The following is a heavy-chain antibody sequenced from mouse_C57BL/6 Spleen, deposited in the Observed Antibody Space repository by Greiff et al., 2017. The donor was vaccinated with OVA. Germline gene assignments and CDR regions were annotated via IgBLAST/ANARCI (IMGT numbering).Heavy chain of an antibody. CDR2: IDPSDSET. CDR3: ARADYDGYYERSYYAMDY. CDR1: GYTFTSYW. Sequence: VQLQQPGAELVRPGSSVKLSCKASGYTFTSYWMHWVKQRPIQGLEWIGNIDPSDSETHYNQKFKDKATLTVDKSSSTAYMQLSSLTSEDSAVYYCARADYDGYYERSYYAMDYWGQGTSVTVSS. J-gene: IGHJ4*01. V-gene: IGHV1-52*01. D-gene: IGHD2-3*01.